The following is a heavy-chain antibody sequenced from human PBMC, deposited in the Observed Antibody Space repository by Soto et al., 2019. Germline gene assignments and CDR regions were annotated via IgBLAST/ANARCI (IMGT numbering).Heavy chain of an antibody. D-gene: IGHD2-21*02. CDR2: MNPNSGNT. V-gene: IGHV1-8*01. CDR1: GYTFTSYD. J-gene: IGHJ5*02. Sequence: QVQLVQSGAEVKKPGASVKVSCKASGYTFTSYDINWVRQATGQGLEYLRWMNPNSGNTGYVQKFQGRVTMTRDTSISTAYMELSSLRSEDTAVYSCARGVKYGDCSRWFDPWGQGTLVTVSS. CDR3: ARGVKYGDCSRWFDP.